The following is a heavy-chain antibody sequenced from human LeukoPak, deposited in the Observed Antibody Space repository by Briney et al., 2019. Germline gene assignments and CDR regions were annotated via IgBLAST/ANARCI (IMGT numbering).Heavy chain of an antibody. D-gene: IGHD1-26*01. CDR1: GFTFKDYG. Sequence: GGSLRLSCAATGFTFKDYGMHWVRQPPGKGLEWVSGINWSGGGTDYADSVKGRFTISRDNAKNSLYLQMTSLRPEDTALYYCAKHLRATNTYIFFGLDVWGQGTTVTVSS. CDR2: INWSGGGT. CDR3: AKHLRATNTYIFFGLDV. J-gene: IGHJ6*02. V-gene: IGHV3-9*01.